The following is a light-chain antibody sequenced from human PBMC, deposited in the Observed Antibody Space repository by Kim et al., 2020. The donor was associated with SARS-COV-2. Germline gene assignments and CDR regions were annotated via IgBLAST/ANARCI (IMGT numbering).Light chain of an antibody. CDR2: DAS. J-gene: IGKJ1*01. CDR3: QQYNNCPPWT. CDR1: QSVNSN. V-gene: IGKV3-15*01. Sequence: SPGERATLSCRASQSVNSNLAWYQQKPGQAPRLLIYDASTRATGIPARFSGSGSGTEFTLTISSLQSEDFAVYYCQQYNNCPPWTFGQGTKVDIQ.